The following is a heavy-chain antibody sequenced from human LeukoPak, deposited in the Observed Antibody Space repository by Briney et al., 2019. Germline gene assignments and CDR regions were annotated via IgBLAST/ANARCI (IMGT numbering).Heavy chain of an antibody. D-gene: IGHD3-10*01. CDR1: GFTFSTYW. J-gene: IGHJ4*02. CDR2: IKRDGSEK. Sequence: GGSLRLSCAASGFTFSTYWMSWVRQAPGKGLEWVANIKRDGSEKYYVDSLKGRFTISRDNAKNSLYLQMNSLRAEDTAVYYCARDQGHYYGSGSYYYFDYWGQGTLVTVSS. V-gene: IGHV3-7*01. CDR3: ARDQGHYYGSGSYYYFDY.